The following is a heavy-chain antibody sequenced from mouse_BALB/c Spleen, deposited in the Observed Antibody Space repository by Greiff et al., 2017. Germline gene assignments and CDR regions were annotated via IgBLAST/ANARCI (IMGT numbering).Heavy chain of an antibody. CDR1: GFTFSSYA. Sequence: EVMLVESGGGLVKPGGSLKLSCAASGFTFSSYAMSWVRQTPEKRLEWVATISSGGSYTYYPDSVKGRFTISRDNAKNTLYLQMSSLRSEDTAMYYCARQGDYDDYFDYWGQGTTLTVSS. CDR3: ARQGDYDDYFDY. V-gene: IGHV5-9-3*01. CDR2: ISSGGSYT. D-gene: IGHD2-4*01. J-gene: IGHJ2*01.